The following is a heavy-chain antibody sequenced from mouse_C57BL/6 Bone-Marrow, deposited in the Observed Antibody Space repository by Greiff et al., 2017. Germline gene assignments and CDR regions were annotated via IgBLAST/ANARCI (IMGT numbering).Heavy chain of an antibody. CDR1: GYTFTDYN. J-gene: IGHJ3*01. CDR3: ASGYYGSSFAY. Sequence: VQLHQSGPELVKPGASVKMSCKASGYTFTDYNMHWVKQSHGKSLEWIGYINPNNGGTSYNQKFKGKATLTVNKSSSTSYMELRSLTSEDSAVYYCASGYYGSSFAYWGQGTLVTVSA. CDR2: INPNNGGT. V-gene: IGHV1-22*01. D-gene: IGHD1-1*01.